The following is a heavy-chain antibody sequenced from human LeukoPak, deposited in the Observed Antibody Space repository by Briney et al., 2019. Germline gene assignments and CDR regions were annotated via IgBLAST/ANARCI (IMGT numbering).Heavy chain of an antibody. Sequence: PGVSLRLSCAASGFTFSSFWMAWVRQVPGKGLEWVANINQDGSERHYVDSLKGRFTVSRDNAKNSLYLQMNTLRAEDTAVYYCARDRSTSGRQYWGQGTLVTVSS. CDR3: ARDRSTSGRQY. CDR1: GFTFSSFW. CDR2: INQDGSER. D-gene: IGHD3-10*01. J-gene: IGHJ4*02. V-gene: IGHV3-7*01.